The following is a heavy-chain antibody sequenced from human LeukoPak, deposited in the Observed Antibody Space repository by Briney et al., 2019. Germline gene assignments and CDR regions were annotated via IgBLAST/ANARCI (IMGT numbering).Heavy chain of an antibody. D-gene: IGHD3-22*01. CDR1: GGSISSGSYY. CDR3: AREGDYYDTSGTLDY. Sequence: SETLSLTCTVSGGSISSGSYYWSWIRQPAGKGLEWIGRIHTSGSTNYNPSLKSRVTISVDTSKNQFSLKLSSVTAADTAVYYCAREGDYYDTSGTLDYWGQGTLVTVSS. J-gene: IGHJ4*02. V-gene: IGHV4-61*02. CDR2: IHTSGST.